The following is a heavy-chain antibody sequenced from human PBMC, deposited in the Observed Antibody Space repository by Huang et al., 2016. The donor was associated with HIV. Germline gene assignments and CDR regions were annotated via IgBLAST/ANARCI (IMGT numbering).Heavy chain of an antibody. D-gene: IGHD3-10*01. CDR1: GYMFTAYA. V-gene: IGHV7-4-1*02. Sequence: QVQMVQSGPEVKKPGASVKVSCQASGYMFTAYALNWVRQAPGQGLAWMGWTNPITGNPSYAQGCTGRFVFSLDTSVNTAYLQINTLKAEDTAVYYCARSGLPRALDYWGQGTLVTVSS. J-gene: IGHJ4*02. CDR2: TNPITGNP. CDR3: ARSGLPRALDY.